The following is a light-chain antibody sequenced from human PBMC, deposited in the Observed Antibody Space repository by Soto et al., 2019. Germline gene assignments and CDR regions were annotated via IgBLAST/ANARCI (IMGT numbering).Light chain of an antibody. CDR3: SSYTGSTTLV. V-gene: IGLV2-14*01. CDR1: SSDVGGYNY. CDR2: EVS. Sequence: QSALTQPASVSGSPGQSITISCTGTSSDVGGYNYVSWYQQHPGKAPKLLIYEVSNRPSGVSTHFSGSKSGNTASLTISGLQAEDEADYYCSSYTGSTTLVFGTGTKLTVL. J-gene: IGLJ1*01.